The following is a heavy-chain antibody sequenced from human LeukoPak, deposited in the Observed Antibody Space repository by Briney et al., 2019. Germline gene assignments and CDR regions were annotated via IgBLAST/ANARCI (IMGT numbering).Heavy chain of an antibody. J-gene: IGHJ3*02. CDR3: ARRARPYAFDI. CDR1: GGSISSSNW. Sequence: SGTLSLTCAVSGGSISSSNWWSWVRQPPGKGLEWIGEIYHSGSFNYNPSLKSRVTISVDTSKNQFSLKLSSVTAADTAVYYCARRARPYAFDIWAKGQWSPSLQ. CDR2: IYHSGSF. D-gene: IGHD6-6*01. V-gene: IGHV4-4*02.